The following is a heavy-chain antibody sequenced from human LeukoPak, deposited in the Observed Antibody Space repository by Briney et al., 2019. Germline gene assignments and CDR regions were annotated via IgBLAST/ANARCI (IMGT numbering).Heavy chain of an antibody. Sequence: ASVKVSCKASGYTFTSYYMHWVRQAPGQGLEWMGIINPSGGSTSYAQKFQGRVTMTRDTSTSTVYMELSSLRSEDTAVYYCARGVEMATIGDYYFDYWGQGTLVTVSS. J-gene: IGHJ4*02. D-gene: IGHD5-24*01. CDR2: INPSGGST. CDR1: GYTFTSYY. V-gene: IGHV1-46*01. CDR3: ARGVEMATIGDYYFDY.